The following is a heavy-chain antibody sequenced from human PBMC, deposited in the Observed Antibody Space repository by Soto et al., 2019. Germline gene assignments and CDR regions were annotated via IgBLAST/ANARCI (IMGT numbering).Heavy chain of an antibody. CDR2: IKQDGSEK. D-gene: IGHD5-18*01. V-gene: IGHV3-7*01. CDR3: AREGYREYNYYGMDV. J-gene: IGHJ6*02. CDR1: GFTFSSYW. Sequence: EVQLVESGGGLVQPGGSLRLSCAASGFTFSSYWMSWVRQAPGKGLEWVANIKQDGSEKYYVDSVKGRFTISRDNAKNARDLQMNGLRAEDTAVYYCAREGYREYNYYGMDVWGQGTTVTDSS.